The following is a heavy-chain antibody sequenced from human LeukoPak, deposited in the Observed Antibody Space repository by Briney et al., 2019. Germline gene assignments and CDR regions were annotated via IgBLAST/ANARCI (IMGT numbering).Heavy chain of an antibody. V-gene: IGHV4-34*01. CDR3: ARPRGYYDSSGYYYY. J-gene: IGHJ4*02. Sequence: SETLSLTCAVYGGSFSGYYWSWIRQPPGKGLEWIGEINHSGSTNYNPSLKSRVTISVDTSKNQFSLKLSSVTAADTAVYYCARPRGYYDSSGYYYYWGQGTLVTVSS. CDR1: GGSFSGYY. D-gene: IGHD3-22*01. CDR2: INHSGST.